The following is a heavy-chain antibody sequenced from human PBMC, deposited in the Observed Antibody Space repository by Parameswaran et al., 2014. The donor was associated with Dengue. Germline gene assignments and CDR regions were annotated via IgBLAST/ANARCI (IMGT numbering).Heavy chain of an antibody. J-gene: IGHJ4*02. CDR2: ISSSSSTI. Sequence: GESLKISCAASGFTFSSYSMNWVRQAPGKGLEWVSYISSSSSTIYYADSVKGRFTISRDNAKNSLYLQMNSLRAEDTAVYYCARERWFGTSWGQGTLVTVSS. CDR3: ARERWFGTS. CDR1: GFTFSSYS. D-gene: IGHD1-14*01. V-gene: IGHV3-48*01.